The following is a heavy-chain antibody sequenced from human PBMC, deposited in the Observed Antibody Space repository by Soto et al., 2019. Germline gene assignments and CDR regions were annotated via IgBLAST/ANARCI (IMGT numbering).Heavy chain of an antibody. CDR2: ISYDGSKK. Sequence: QVQLVESGGGVVQPGRSLRLSCAASGFTFSSYGMHWVRQAPGKGLEWVAVISYDGSKKYYADSVKGRVTISRDNSKNTLYLQMNSLRAEDTAVYYCAKDLLGPGRAYGMDVWGQGTTVTVSS. CDR3: AKDLLGPGRAYGMDV. D-gene: IGHD7-27*01. J-gene: IGHJ6*02. CDR1: GFTFSSYG. V-gene: IGHV3-30*18.